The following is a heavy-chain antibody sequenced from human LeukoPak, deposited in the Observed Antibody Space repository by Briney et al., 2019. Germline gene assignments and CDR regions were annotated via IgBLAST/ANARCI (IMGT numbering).Heavy chain of an antibody. CDR2: IIPIFGTA. CDR3: ARDKHAGTTMYYYYYMDV. J-gene: IGHJ6*03. D-gene: IGHD1-7*01. CDR1: GGTFSSYA. Sequence: ASVKVSCKASGGTFSSYAISWVRQAPGQGLEWMGGIIPIFGTANYAQKFQGRVTITADESTSTAYMELSSLRSEDTAVYYCARDKHAGTTMYYYYYMDVWGKGTTVTVSS. V-gene: IGHV1-69*13.